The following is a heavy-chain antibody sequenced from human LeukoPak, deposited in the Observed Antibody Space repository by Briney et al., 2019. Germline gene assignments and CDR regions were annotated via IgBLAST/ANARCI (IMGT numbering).Heavy chain of an antibody. J-gene: IGHJ4*02. Sequence: RGSLRLSCAASGFTFSSYSMNWVRQAPGKGLDWVSYISSSSSTIYYADSVKGRFTISRDDAKNSLYLQMNSLRAEDTAVYYCARAPLYGPEPYYFDYWGQGTLVTVSS. CDR1: GFTFSSYS. V-gene: IGHV3-48*01. CDR2: ISSSSSTI. CDR3: ARAPLYGPEPYYFDY. D-gene: IGHD2/OR15-2a*01.